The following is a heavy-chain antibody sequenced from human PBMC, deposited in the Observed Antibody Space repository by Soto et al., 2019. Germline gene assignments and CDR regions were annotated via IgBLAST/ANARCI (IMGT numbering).Heavy chain of an antibody. D-gene: IGHD3-3*01. CDR2: MNPNSGNT. V-gene: IGHV1-8*01. CDR3: ARGSSYYDFWTGERPQHMDV. CDR1: GYTFTSYD. Sequence: GASVKVSCKASGYTFTSYDINWVRQATGQGLEWMGWMNPNSGNTGYAQKFEGRVTMTRNTSISTAYMELSSLRPEDTAVYYCARGSSYYDFWTGERPQHMDVWGKGTTVTVSS. J-gene: IGHJ6*03.